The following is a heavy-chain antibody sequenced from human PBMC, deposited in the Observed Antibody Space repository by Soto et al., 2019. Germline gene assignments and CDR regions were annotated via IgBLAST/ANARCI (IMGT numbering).Heavy chain of an antibody. Sequence: LSLTCAVYGGPFSGYYWSWIRQPPGKGLEWIGEINHSGSTNYNPSLKSRVTISVDTSKNQFSLKLSSVTAADTAVYYCARGKRYYDFWSGYYRNYYYYGMDVWGQGTTVTVSS. CDR1: GGPFSGYY. CDR2: INHSGST. V-gene: IGHV4-34*01. CDR3: ARGKRYYDFWSGYYRNYYYYGMDV. J-gene: IGHJ6*02. D-gene: IGHD3-3*01.